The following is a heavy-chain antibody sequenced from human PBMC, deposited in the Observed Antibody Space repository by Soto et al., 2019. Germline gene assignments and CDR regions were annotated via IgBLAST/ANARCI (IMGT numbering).Heavy chain of an antibody. V-gene: IGHV3-23*01. Sequence: EVQLLESGGGLVQPGGSLRLSCAASGFSFSTYTMHWVRQAPGKGLEWVSAISGSGGSTYYAASVKGRFTISRDNSKSTLYLLMNSLRAEDTAVYYCAKVKFDFWDGYEYWGQGTLVTVSS. CDR2: ISGSGGST. CDR3: AKVKFDFWDGYEY. D-gene: IGHD3-3*01. J-gene: IGHJ4*02. CDR1: GFSFSTYT.